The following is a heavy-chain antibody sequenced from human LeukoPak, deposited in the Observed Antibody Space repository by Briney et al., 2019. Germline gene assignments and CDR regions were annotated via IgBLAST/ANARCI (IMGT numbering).Heavy chain of an antibody. CDR2: IYDSGST. V-gene: IGHV4-30-4*01. CDR3: ASGPVHNWFDP. Sequence: SQTLSLTCTVSGGSVSSGDHYWSWIRQTPGKGLEWIGYIYDSGSTYYNPSLKSRLTISVDTSKNQFSLKLSSVAAADTAVYYCASGPVHNWFDPWGQGTLVTVSS. CDR1: GGSVSSGDHY. J-gene: IGHJ5*02.